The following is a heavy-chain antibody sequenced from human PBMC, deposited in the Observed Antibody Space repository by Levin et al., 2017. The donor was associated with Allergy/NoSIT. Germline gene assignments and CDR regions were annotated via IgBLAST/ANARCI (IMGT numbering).Heavy chain of an antibody. CDR3: ARDVGPSGYDAFDI. D-gene: IGHD5-12*01. CDR1: GFTLRTYW. Sequence: PGESLKISCAASGFTLRTYWMTWVRQAPGKGLEWVANIKQDGSEKNYVDSVKGRFTISRDNAENSVYLQMNSLRREDSAVYYCARDVGPSGYDAFDIWGQGTKVTVSS. CDR2: IKQDGSEK. V-gene: IGHV3-7*04. J-gene: IGHJ3*02.